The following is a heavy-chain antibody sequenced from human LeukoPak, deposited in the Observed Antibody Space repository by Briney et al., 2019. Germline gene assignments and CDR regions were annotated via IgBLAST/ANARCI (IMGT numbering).Heavy chain of an antibody. V-gene: IGHV3-30*03. Sequence: PGGSLRLSCAASGFTFSSYGMHWVRQAPGKGLEWVAVISYDGSNKYYADSVKGRFTISRDNSKNTLYLQMNSLRAEDTAVYYCARLAGDIVVVPAAVPGDWFDPWGQGTLVTVSS. CDR3: ARLAGDIVVVPAAVPGDWFDP. CDR1: GFTFSSYG. CDR2: ISYDGSNK. D-gene: IGHD2-2*01. J-gene: IGHJ5*02.